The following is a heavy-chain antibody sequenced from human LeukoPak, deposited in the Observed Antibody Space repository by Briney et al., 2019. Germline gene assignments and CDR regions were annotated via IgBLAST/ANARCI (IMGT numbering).Heavy chain of an antibody. CDR3: VPLCGGSCYRFDY. CDR1: GFPFITFK. D-gene: IGHD2-15*01. CDR2: ISSSSSTI. V-gene: IGHV3-48*04. J-gene: IGHJ4*02. Sequence: GGSRSSSVLTLGFPFITFKLTWSGQVPGKGLGWVSFISSSSSTIYYADSVKGRFTVSRDNAKKSLYLQMDSLRAEDTAVYYCVPLCGGSCYRFDYWGQGTLVAVSS.